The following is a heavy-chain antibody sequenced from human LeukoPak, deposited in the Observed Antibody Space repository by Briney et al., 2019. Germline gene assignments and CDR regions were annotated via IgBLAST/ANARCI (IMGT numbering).Heavy chain of an antibody. J-gene: IGHJ2*01. CDR2: ISWNSGSI. D-gene: IGHD5-12*01. CDR1: GFTFDDYA. CDR3: AKVHSGYDFNWYFDL. Sequence: GGSLRLSRAASGFTFDDYAMHWVRQAPGKGLEWASDISWNSGSIGYADSVKGRFTISRDNAKNSLYLQMNSLRAEDTALYYCAKVHSGYDFNWYFDLWGRGTLVTVSS. V-gene: IGHV3-9*01.